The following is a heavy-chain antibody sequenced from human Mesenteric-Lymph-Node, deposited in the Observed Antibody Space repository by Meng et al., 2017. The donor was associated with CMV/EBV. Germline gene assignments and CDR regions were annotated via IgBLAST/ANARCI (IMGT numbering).Heavy chain of an antibody. D-gene: IGHD2-2*01. J-gene: IGHJ6*02. CDR1: GYTFTSYG. CDR2: ISAYNGNT. V-gene: IGHV1-18*01. CDR3: ASSCSSTSCYPYYGMDV. Sequence: ASVKVSCKASGYTFTSYGISWVRQAPGQGLEWMGWISAYNGNTNYAQKLQGRVTLTTDTSTTTAYMKLRSLRSDDTAVYYCASSCSSTSCYPYYGMDVWGQGTTVTVSS.